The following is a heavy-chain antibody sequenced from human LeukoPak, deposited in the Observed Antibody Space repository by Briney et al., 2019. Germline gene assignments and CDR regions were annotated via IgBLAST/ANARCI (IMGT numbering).Heavy chain of an antibody. CDR1: GGTFSSYA. D-gene: IGHD1-7*01. CDR2: IILIFGTA. Sequence: SVKVSCKASGGTFSSYAISWVRQAPGQGLEWMGGIILIFGTANYAQKFQGRVTITTDESTSTAYMELSSLRSEDTAVYYCARDNYAGANWFDPWGQGTLVTVSS. J-gene: IGHJ5*02. CDR3: ARDNYAGANWFDP. V-gene: IGHV1-69*05.